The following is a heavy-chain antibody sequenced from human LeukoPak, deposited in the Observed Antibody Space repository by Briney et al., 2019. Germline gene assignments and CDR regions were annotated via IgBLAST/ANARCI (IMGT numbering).Heavy chain of an antibody. CDR2: ISAYNGNT. D-gene: IGHD3-10*01. J-gene: IGHJ5*02. V-gene: IGHV1-18*01. CDR1: GYTFTSDG. CDR3: ARVGLWFGELFTYNWFDP. Sequence: ASVKVSCKASGYTFTSDGISWVRQAPGQGLEWMGWISAYNGNTNYAQKLQGRVTMTTDTSTSTAYMELRSLRSDDTAVYYCARVGLWFGELFTYNWFDPWGQGTLVTVSS.